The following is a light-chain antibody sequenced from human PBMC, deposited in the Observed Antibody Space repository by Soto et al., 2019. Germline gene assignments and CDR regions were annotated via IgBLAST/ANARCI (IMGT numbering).Light chain of an antibody. CDR1: QSVSSN. J-gene: IGKJ4*01. V-gene: IGKV3-15*01. CDR2: GAS. CDR3: QQYYTWPIT. Sequence: EIVMTQSPATLSVSTGERATLSCRASQSVSSNLAWYQQKPGQAPRLLIYGASTRATGIPARFSGSGSGTEFTLTISSLQSEDCAVYYCQQYYTWPITFGGGTKVDIK.